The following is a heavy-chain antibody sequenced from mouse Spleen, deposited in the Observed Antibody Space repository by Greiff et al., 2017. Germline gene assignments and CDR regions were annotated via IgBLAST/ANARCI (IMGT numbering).Heavy chain of an antibody. CDR3: ARHEEGLAWFAY. J-gene: IGHJ3*01. CDR1: GYTFTEYI. Sequence: QVQLKESGAELVKPGASVKLSCKASGYTFTEYIIHWVKQRSGQGLEWIGWFYPGSGSIKYNEKFKDKATLTADKSSSTVYMELSRLTSEDSAVYFCARHEEGLAWFAYWGQGTLVTVSA. V-gene: IGHV1-62-2*01. D-gene: IGHD3-3*01. CDR2: FYPGSGSI.